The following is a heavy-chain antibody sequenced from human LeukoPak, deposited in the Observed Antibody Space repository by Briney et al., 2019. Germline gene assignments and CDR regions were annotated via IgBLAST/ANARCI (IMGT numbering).Heavy chain of an antibody. V-gene: IGHV4-59*08. Sequence: SETLSPTCTVSGGSISSYYWSWIRQPPGKGLEWIGYIYYSGSTNYNPSLKSRVTISVDTSKNQFSLKLSSVTAADTAVYYCARLPFARYYFDYWGQGTLVTVSS. CDR1: GGSISSYY. CDR3: ARLPFARYYFDY. J-gene: IGHJ4*02. D-gene: IGHD3-3*01. CDR2: IYYSGST.